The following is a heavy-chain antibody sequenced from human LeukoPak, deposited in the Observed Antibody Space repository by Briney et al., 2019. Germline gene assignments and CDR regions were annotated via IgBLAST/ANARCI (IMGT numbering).Heavy chain of an antibody. Sequence: SETLSLTCTVSGGSISSYYWSWIRQPAGKGLEWIGHIYNSGSTNYNPSLKGRVTMSVATSKNQFSLHLSSVTAADTAVYYCARHARGSGWYHGYYFDYWGQGTLVTVSS. D-gene: IGHD6-19*01. CDR1: GGSISSYY. CDR3: ARHARGSGWYHGYYFDY. V-gene: IGHV4-4*07. CDR2: IYNSGST. J-gene: IGHJ4*02.